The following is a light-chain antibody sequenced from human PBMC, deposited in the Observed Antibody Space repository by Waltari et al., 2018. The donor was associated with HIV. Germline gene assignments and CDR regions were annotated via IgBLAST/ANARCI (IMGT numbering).Light chain of an antibody. CDR3: QSADSSGTVV. Sequence: SYELTQPPSVSVSPGQTARITCSGDALPEPYAYWLGDMDPGPVLVIYKDSERPSGIPERFSGSSSGTTVTLTISGVQAEDEADYYCQSADSSGTVVFGGGTKLTVL. V-gene: IGLV3-25*03. J-gene: IGLJ2*01. CDR2: KDS. CDR1: ALPEPY.